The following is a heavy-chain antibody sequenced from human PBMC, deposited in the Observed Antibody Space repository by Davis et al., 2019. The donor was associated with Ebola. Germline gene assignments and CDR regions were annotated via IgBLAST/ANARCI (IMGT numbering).Heavy chain of an antibody. D-gene: IGHD2-15*01. CDR2: IKEDGTDK. Sequence: PGGSLRLSCAASGFTFTNYWMTWVRQAPGKGLEWVANIKEDGTDKYYRGSVKGRFTISRDNAKNSLYLQMNSLRDEDTAPYYCVRDATRGGDFDYWGQGTLVTVSS. J-gene: IGHJ4*02. CDR3: VRDATRGGDFDY. V-gene: IGHV3-7*03. CDR1: GFTFTNYW.